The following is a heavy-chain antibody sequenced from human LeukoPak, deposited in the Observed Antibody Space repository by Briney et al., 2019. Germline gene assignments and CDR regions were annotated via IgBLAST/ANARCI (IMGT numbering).Heavy chain of an antibody. V-gene: IGHV1-2*02. D-gene: IGHD3-22*01. CDR1: GYTFTSYY. Sequence: GASVKVSCKASGYTFTSYYMHWVRQAPGQGLEWMGWINPNSGGTNYAQKFQGRVTMTRDTSISTAYMELSRLRSDDTAVYYCARSPWYYYDSSIGYYFDYWGQGTLVTVSS. CDR2: INPNSGGT. J-gene: IGHJ4*02. CDR3: ARSPWYYYDSSIGYYFDY.